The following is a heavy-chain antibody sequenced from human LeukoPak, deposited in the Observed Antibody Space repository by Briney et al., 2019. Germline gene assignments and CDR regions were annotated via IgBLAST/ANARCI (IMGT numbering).Heavy chain of an antibody. J-gene: IGHJ6*03. CDR2: IKQDGSEK. Sequence: GGSLRLSCAASGFTFSSYWMSWVRQAPGKGLEWVANIKQDGSEKYYVDSVKGRFTISRDNAKNSLYLQMNSLRAEDTAVYYCARVPYSSSSSYYYYMDVWGKGTTVTVSS. D-gene: IGHD6-6*01. V-gene: IGHV3-7*01. CDR1: GFTFSSYW. CDR3: ARVPYSSSSSYYYYMDV.